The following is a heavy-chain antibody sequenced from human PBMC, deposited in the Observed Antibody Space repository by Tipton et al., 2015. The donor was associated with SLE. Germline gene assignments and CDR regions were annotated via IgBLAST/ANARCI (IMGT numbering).Heavy chain of an antibody. J-gene: IGHJ1*01. V-gene: IGHV3-74*01. D-gene: IGHD1-26*01. Sequence: SLRLSCAASGFTFSTSWMHWVRQAPGKGLVWVSRIHTDGSITNYADSVKGRFTLSRDTSKNTLYLQRNRLRAEDTAVYYCARGGGTYYLFHHWGQGTLVTVSS. CDR3: ARGGGTYYLFHH. CDR2: IHTDGSIT. CDR1: GFTFSTSW.